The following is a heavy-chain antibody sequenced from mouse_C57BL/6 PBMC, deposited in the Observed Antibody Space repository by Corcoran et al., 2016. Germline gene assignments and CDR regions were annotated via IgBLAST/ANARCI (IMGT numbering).Heavy chain of an antibody. Sequence: QVQLQQSGAELVKPGASVKISCKASGYAFSSYWMNWVKQRPGKGLEWIGQIYPGDGDTNYNGKFKGKDTLTADKSSSTAYMQLSSLTSEDSAVYFCARRPYSPWSFDVWGTGITVTVSS. J-gene: IGHJ1*03. D-gene: IGHD2-12*01. CDR3: ARRPYSPWSFDV. V-gene: IGHV1-80*01. CDR1: GYAFSSYW. CDR2: IYPGDGDT.